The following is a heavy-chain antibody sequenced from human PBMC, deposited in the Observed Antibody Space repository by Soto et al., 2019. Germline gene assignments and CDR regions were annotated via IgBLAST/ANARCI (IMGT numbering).Heavy chain of an antibody. V-gene: IGHV3-73*01. CDR2: IRTKSNNFAT. CDR1: GFTLSCSD. D-gene: IGHD3-10*01. CDR3: SRHQEGRSMVFYGMDV. Sequence: PGGSLRLSCAASGFTLSCSDIHWVRQSSGKGLEWVGRIRTKSNNFATSYAESVRGRFTISRDDSDNTASLQMSSLKTEDTAIYYCSRHQEGRSMVFYGMDVWGQGTTVTVSS. J-gene: IGHJ6*02.